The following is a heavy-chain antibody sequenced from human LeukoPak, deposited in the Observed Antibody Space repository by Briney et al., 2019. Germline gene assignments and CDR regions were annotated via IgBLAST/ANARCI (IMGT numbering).Heavy chain of an antibody. Sequence: ASVKVSCKASGYTFTGYYMHWVRQAPGQGLEWMGWINPNSGGTNYAQKFQGRVTMTRDTSISTAYMELSRLRSDDTAVYYCARDKGVVVAATPGFHGYWGQGTLVTVSS. J-gene: IGHJ4*02. CDR2: INPNSGGT. D-gene: IGHD2-15*01. CDR1: GYTFTGYY. V-gene: IGHV1-2*02. CDR3: ARDKGVVVAATPGFHGY.